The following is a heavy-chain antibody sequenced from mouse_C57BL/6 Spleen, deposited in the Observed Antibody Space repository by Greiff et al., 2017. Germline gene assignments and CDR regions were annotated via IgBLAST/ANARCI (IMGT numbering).Heavy chain of an antibody. CDR3: TRYYGSRSWFAY. CDR1: GFNIKDDY. V-gene: IGHV14-4*01. J-gene: IGHJ3*01. Sequence: VQLQQSGAELVRPGASVKLSCTASGFNIKDDYMHWVKQRPEQGLEWIGWIDPANGDTEYASKFQGKATITADTSSNTAYLQLSSLTSEDTAVYYCTRYYGSRSWFAYWGQGTLVTVSA. CDR2: IDPANGDT. D-gene: IGHD1-1*01.